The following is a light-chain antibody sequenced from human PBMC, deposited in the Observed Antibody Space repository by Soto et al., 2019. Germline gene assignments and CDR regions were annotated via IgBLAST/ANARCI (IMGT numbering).Light chain of an antibody. J-gene: IGKJ4*01. V-gene: IGKV1-9*01. CDR3: QQLNSYPRT. Sequence: DIQLTQSPSFLSASVGDRVTITCRASQGICINLAWYQQKPGKAPNLLIYDASTLQGGVPSRFSGSGSGTEFTLTISSLQPEDFATYYCQQLNSYPRTFGGGTKVEIK. CDR2: DAS. CDR1: QGICIN.